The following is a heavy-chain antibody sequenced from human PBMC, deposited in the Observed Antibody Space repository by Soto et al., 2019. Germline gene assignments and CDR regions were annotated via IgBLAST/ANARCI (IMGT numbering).Heavy chain of an antibody. CDR1: GYTFTSYG. V-gene: IGHV1-18*01. CDR3: ARVLRSNRNYDESGGDNWFDP. CDR2: ISGYNGNT. Sequence: QVQLVQSGAEVKKPGASVKVSCKASGYTFTSYGISWVRQAPGQGLEWMGWISGYNGNTNYAQKFQGRVTMTTDTTTSTAYMELRGLRSDDAALYYCARVLRSNRNYDESGGDNWFDPWGQGTLVTVSS. D-gene: IGHD3-22*01. J-gene: IGHJ5*02.